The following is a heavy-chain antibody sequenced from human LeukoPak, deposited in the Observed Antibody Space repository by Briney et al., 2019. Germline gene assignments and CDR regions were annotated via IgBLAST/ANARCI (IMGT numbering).Heavy chain of an antibody. Sequence: VKVSCKASGYTFTGYYMHWVRQAPGQGLEWMGWINPNSGGTNYAQKFQGRVTMTRDTSISTAYMELSRLRSDDTAVYYCARGYHCSSTSCYWYLDYWGQGTLVTVSS. CDR1: GYTFTGYY. CDR3: ARGYHCSSTSCYWYLDY. D-gene: IGHD2-2*01. J-gene: IGHJ4*02. V-gene: IGHV1-2*02. CDR2: INPNSGGT.